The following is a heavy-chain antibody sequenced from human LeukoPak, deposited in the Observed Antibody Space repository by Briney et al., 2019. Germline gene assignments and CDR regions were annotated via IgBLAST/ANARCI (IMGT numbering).Heavy chain of an antibody. Sequence: SETLSPTCTVSGGSISSYYWSWIRQPAGKGLEWIGRIYTSGSTNYNPSLKSRVTMSVDTSKNQFSLKLSSATAADTAVYYCARGRGYGLYYYYYGMDVWGQGTTVTVSS. CDR1: GGSISSYY. CDR3: ARGRGYGLYYYYYGMDV. V-gene: IGHV4-4*07. J-gene: IGHJ6*02. D-gene: IGHD5-18*01. CDR2: IYTSGST.